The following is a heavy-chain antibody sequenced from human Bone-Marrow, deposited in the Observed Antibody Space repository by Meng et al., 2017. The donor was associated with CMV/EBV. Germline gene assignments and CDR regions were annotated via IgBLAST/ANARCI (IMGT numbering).Heavy chain of an antibody. Sequence: ASVKVSCKASGYTFTGYFIHWVRQAPGQGLEWMGWINPNSGATTYAQKFQGRVTMTRDTSISTAYMELSRLRSDDTAVYYCARAPPRFRGWFDPWGQGNLVTVSS. V-gene: IGHV1-2*02. J-gene: IGHJ5*02. CDR2: INPNSGAT. CDR1: GYTFTGYF. CDR3: ARAPPRFRGWFDP. D-gene: IGHD1-26*01.